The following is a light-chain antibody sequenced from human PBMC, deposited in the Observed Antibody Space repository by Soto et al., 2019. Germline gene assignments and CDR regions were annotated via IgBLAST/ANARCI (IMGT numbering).Light chain of an antibody. V-gene: IGKV1-39*01. CDR2: AAS. J-gene: IGKJ4*01. Sequence: DIQMTQSPSSLSASIGDRVTITCRARQTVSNFLNWYQQTPGKAPKVLVSAASTLQSGVSSRFSGSGSGTDFTLTISSLQPEDVATYYCQQSYTAPLTFGGGTKVEIK. CDR3: QQSYTAPLT. CDR1: QTVSNF.